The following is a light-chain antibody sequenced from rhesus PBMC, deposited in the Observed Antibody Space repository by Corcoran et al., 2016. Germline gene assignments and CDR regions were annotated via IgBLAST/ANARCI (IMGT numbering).Light chain of an antibody. J-gene: IGKJ1*01. V-gene: IGKV3-10*01. CDR3: NQHGSEYPT. CDR2: GAT. CDR1: QSVSSY. Sequence: QVILTQSPATLSLSPGERATLSRRASQSVSSYLAWYQQKRGQAPRLLIYGATSRATGIPDRFSGSGSGTDFTLTISSLEPKDVGVLHCNQHGSEYPTFGQGTKVEI.